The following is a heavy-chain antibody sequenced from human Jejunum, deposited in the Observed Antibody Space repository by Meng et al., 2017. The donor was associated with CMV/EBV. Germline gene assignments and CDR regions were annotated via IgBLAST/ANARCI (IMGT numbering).Heavy chain of an antibody. CDR1: GGSISSSSHY. CDR2: IYHSGNT. J-gene: IGHJ1*01. D-gene: IGHD3-10*01. V-gene: IGHV4-39*07. Sequence: LTCPVSGGSISSSSHYWVWIRQPPGKGLEWIGNIYHSGNTYYNPSLKSRVIISVDMSKSQFSLRLSSVTAADTAVYYCARDDSGIFRHWGQGTLVTVSS. CDR3: ARDDSGIFRH.